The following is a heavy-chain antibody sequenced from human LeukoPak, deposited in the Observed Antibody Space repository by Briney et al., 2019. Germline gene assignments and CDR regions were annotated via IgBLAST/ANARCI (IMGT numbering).Heavy chain of an antibody. J-gene: IGHJ4*02. CDR1: GGTFSSYA. V-gene: IGHV1-46*01. D-gene: IGHD3-16*01. Sequence: ASVKVSCKASGGTFSSYAISWVRQAPGQGLEWMGIINPSGGSTSYAQKFQGRVTMTRDTSTSTVYMELSSLRSEDTAVYYCARMGPEMRFGDYWGQGTLVTVSS. CDR2: INPSGGST. CDR3: ARMGPEMRFGDY.